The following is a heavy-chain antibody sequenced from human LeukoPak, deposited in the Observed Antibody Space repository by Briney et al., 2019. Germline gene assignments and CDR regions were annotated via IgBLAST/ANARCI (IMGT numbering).Heavy chain of an antibody. Sequence: SQTLSLTCTVSGGSISSGSYYWSWIRQPAGKGLEWIGRIYTSGSTNYNPSLKSRVTISVDTSKNQFSLKLSSVTAADTAVYYCARDRGAAAGGAWFDPWGQGTLVTVSS. CDR2: IYTSGST. CDR1: GGSISSGSYY. CDR3: ARDRGAAAGGAWFDP. D-gene: IGHD6-25*01. J-gene: IGHJ5*02. V-gene: IGHV4-61*02.